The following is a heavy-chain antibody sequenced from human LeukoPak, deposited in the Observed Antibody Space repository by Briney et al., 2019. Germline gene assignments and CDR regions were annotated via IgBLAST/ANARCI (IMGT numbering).Heavy chain of an antibody. CDR2: INPSGGST. CDR3: ARESGARGGPLDFDY. D-gene: IGHD1-26*01. Sequence: ASVKVSCKASGYTFTSYYMHWVRQAPGQGLEWMGIINPSGGSTSYAQKFQGRVTMTRDMSTSTVYMELSSLRSEDTAVYYCARESGARGGPLDFDYWDQGTLVTVSS. J-gene: IGHJ4*02. CDR1: GYTFTSYY. V-gene: IGHV1-46*01.